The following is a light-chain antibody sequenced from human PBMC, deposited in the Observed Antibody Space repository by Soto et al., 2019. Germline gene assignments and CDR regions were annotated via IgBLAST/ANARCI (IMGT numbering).Light chain of an antibody. CDR3: QQYESTPPT. J-gene: IGKJ2*01. Sequence: DIVMTPSPDSLAVSLGERATINCKSSQSVLYSSNNKNYLTWYQQRPRQPPKLLIYWASTRESGVPDRFSGSGSGTDFTLTITSLQAEDVAVYYCQQYESTPPTFGQGTKLEIK. V-gene: IGKV4-1*01. CDR1: QSVLYSSNNKNY. CDR2: WAS.